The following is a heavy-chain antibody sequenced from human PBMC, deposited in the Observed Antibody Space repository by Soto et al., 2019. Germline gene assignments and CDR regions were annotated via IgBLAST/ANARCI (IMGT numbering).Heavy chain of an antibody. V-gene: IGHV1-8*02. CDR2: MNPINGAA. Sequence: VSVKVSWKASGYDFTAYDINWVRQASGQGLEWMGWMNPINGAAGSARRFQGRVSMTRNTATGTAYLELTNLRSDDTAVYFCGRGPSPRAPAGGTPYYYAMDVWGQGTTVTVSS. CDR1: GYDFTAYD. J-gene: IGHJ6*02. D-gene: IGHD6-13*01. CDR3: GRGPSPRAPAGGTPYYYAMDV.